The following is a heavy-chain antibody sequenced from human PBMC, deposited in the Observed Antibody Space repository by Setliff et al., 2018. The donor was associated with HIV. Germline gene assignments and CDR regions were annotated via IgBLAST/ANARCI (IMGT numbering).Heavy chain of an antibody. D-gene: IGHD3-16*01. J-gene: IGHJ6*03. V-gene: IGHV4-4*07. CDR3: GNIMVGGAMSYSYYYMDV. CDR1: GGSISGHY. Sequence: PSETLSLTCTVSGGSISGHYWSWVRQPAGRGLEWIGRIYTSGSTNYNPSLKSRVTMSVDTSKNQFSLNLTSVTAADTAVYYCGNIMVGGAMSYSYYYMDVWGKGTTVTVSS. CDR2: IYTSGST.